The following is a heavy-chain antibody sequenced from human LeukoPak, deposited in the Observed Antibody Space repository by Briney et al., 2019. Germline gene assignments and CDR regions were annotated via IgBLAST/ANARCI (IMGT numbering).Heavy chain of an antibody. Sequence: VASMKVSCKASGGTFSSYAISWVRQAPGQGLEWMGGIIPIFGTANYAQKFQGRVTITTDESTSTAYMELSSLRSEDTAVYYCARGTQYCSSTSCYAFDYWGQGTLVTVSS. J-gene: IGHJ4*02. D-gene: IGHD2-2*01. CDR1: GGTFSSYA. V-gene: IGHV1-69*05. CDR3: ARGTQYCSSTSCYAFDY. CDR2: IIPIFGTA.